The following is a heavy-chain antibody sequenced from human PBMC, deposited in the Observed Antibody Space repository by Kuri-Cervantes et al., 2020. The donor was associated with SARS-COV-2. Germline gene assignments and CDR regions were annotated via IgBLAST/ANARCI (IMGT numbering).Heavy chain of an antibody. CDR3: ARQMMSSITIFGVVITRNWFDP. CDR2: IYYSGST. Sequence: GSLRLSCTVSGGFISSSSYYWGWIRQPPGKGLEWIGSIYYSGSTYYNPSLKSRVTISVDTSKNQFSLKLSSVTAADTAVYYCARQMMSSITIFGVVITRNWFDPWGQGILVTVSS. J-gene: IGHJ5*02. CDR1: GGFISSSSYY. V-gene: IGHV4-39*01. D-gene: IGHD3-3*01.